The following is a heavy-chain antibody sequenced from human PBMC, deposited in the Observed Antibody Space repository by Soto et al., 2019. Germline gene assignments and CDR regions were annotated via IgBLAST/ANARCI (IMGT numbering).Heavy chain of an antibody. J-gene: IGHJ5*02. CDR1: GFSLSTSGMR. CDR2: IDWDDDK. Sequence: SGPTLVNPTQTLTLTCTFSGFSLSTSGMRVSWIRQPPGKALEWLARIDWDDDKLYSTSLKTRLTISKDTSKNQVVLTMTNMDPVDTATYYCARSIVAAGNRWFDPWGQGALVTVSS. V-gene: IGHV2-70*04. CDR3: ARSIVAAGNRWFDP. D-gene: IGHD6-13*01.